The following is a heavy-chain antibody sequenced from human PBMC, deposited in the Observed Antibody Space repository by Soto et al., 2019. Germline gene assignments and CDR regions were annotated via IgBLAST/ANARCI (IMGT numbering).Heavy chain of an antibody. CDR3: ARAQSYYDIWTGYTNWFDP. J-gene: IGHJ5*02. Sequence: QVQLVESGGGVVQPGRSLRLSCAASGFTFSSYGMHWVRQAPGKGLEWVAVIWYDGSNKYYADSVKGRFTISRDNSKNTLYVQMNSLRPEDTAVYYCARAQSYYDIWTGYTNWFDPWGQGTLVTVSS. CDR2: IWYDGSNK. D-gene: IGHD3-9*01. V-gene: IGHV3-33*01. CDR1: GFTFSSYG.